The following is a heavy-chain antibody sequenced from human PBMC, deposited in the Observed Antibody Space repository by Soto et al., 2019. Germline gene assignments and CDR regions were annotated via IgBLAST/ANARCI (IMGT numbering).Heavy chain of an antibody. J-gene: IGHJ5*02. Sequence: ASVKVSCKVSGYTLTELSMHCVRQAPGKGLEWMGGFDPEDGETIYAQRFQGRVTMTEDTSTDTAYMELSSLRSEDTAVYYCATVWEYNWFDPWGQGTLVTVSS. V-gene: IGHV1-24*01. D-gene: IGHD1-26*01. CDR2: FDPEDGET. CDR1: GYTLTELS. CDR3: ATVWEYNWFDP.